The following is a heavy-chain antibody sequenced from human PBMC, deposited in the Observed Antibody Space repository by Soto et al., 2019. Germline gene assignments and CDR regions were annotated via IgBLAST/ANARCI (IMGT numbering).Heavy chain of an antibody. V-gene: IGHV3-33*01. J-gene: IGHJ5*02. D-gene: IGHD3-10*01. CDR2: IWYDGSNK. CDR3: AREGGSLSYYVVNWFDP. Sequence: QVQLVESGGGVVQPGRSLRLSCAASGFTFSSYGMHWVRQAPGKGLEWVAVIWYDGSNKYYADSVKGRFTISRDNSKNTLYLQMNSLRAEDTAVYYCAREGGSLSYYVVNWFDPWGQGTLVTVSS. CDR1: GFTFSSYG.